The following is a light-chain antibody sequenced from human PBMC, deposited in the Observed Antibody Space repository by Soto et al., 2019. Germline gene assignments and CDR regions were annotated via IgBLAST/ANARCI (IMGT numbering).Light chain of an antibody. Sequence: DIVLTQSPDSLAVSLGERVTINCKSSRNVLYSSNNKNYLAWYQLKPGQPPKLLIYWASSRESGVPDRFSGSGSGTDFTLTINSLQAEDVAVYYCQHYYTTPFTFGPGTKVDI. CDR2: WAS. J-gene: IGKJ3*01. V-gene: IGKV4-1*01. CDR1: RNVLYSSNNKNY. CDR3: QHYYTTPFT.